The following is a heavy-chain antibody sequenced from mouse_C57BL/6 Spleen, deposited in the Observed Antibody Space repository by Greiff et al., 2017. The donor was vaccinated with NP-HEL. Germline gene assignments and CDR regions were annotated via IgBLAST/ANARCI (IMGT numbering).Heavy chain of an antibody. CDR3: ARAGRDYDYFDY. Sequence: EVMLVESGGGLVKPGGSLKLSCAASGFTFSSYAMSWVRQTPEKRLEWVATISDGGSYTYYPDNVKGRFTISRDNAKNNLYLQMSHLKSEDTAMYYCARAGRDYDYFDYWGQGTTLTVSS. J-gene: IGHJ2*01. CDR2: ISDGGSYT. D-gene: IGHD2-4*01. CDR1: GFTFSSYA. V-gene: IGHV5-4*03.